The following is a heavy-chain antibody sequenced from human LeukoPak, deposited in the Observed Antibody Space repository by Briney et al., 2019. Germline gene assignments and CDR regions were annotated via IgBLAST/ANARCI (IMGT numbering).Heavy chain of an antibody. CDR2: IDPSDSYT. CDR1: GYSFTSYW. D-gene: IGHD2-21*02. CDR3: ARSPKRDIVVVTAIHSAWG. Sequence: GESLQISCKGSGYSFTSYWISWVRQMPGKGLEWMGRIDPSDSYTNYSPSFQGHVTISADKSISTAYLQWSSLKASDTAMYYCARSPKRDIVVVTAIHSAWGWGQGTLVTVSS. J-gene: IGHJ4*02. V-gene: IGHV5-10-1*01.